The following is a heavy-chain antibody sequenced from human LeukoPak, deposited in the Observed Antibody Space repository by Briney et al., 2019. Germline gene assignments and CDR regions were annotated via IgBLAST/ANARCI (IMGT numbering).Heavy chain of an antibody. V-gene: IGHV3-72*01. CDR3: TRDLTGDY. CDR1: GFTFSDYY. CDR2: IRNKANSYSM. J-gene: IGHJ4*02. Sequence: SGGSLRLSCAASGFTFSDYYMDWVRQAPGKGLEWVGRIRNKANSYSMDYAASVKDRFTISRDDSKNSLYLQMNSLKTEDTAVYYCTRDLTGDYWGQGTLVTVSS. D-gene: IGHD3-9*01.